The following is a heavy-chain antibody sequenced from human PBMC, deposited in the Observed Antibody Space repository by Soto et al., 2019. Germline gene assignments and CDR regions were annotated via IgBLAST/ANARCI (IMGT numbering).Heavy chain of an antibody. Sequence: PSETLSLTCAVYGGPFSGYYWSWIRQPPGKGLEWIGEINHSGSTNYNPSLKSRVTISVDTSKNQFSLKLSSVTAADTAVYYCARVRRGYCSSTSCYLGGYYYYGMDVWGQGTTVT. CDR1: GGPFSGYY. V-gene: IGHV4-34*01. CDR3: ARVRRGYCSSTSCYLGGYYYYGMDV. J-gene: IGHJ6*02. D-gene: IGHD2-2*01. CDR2: INHSGST.